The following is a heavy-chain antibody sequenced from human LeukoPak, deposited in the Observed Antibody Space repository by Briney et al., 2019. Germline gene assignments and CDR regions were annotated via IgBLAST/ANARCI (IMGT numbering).Heavy chain of an antibody. CDR2: ISSSGSTI. Sequence: GGSLRLSCAASGFTFSSYAMSWVRQAPGKGLEWVSYISSSGSTIYYADSVKGRFTISRDNAKNSLYLQMNSLRAEDTAVYYCARVSRTNYYYYGMDVWGQGTTVTVSS. CDR1: GFTFSSYA. J-gene: IGHJ6*02. V-gene: IGHV3-48*04. CDR3: ARVSRTNYYYYGMDV.